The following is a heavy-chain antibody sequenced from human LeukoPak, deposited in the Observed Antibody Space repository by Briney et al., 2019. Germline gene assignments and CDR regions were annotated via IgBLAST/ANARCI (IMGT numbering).Heavy chain of an antibody. Sequence: GASVKVSCKASGYTFTTYGISWVRQAPGQGLEWMGWIDPNSGGTNYAQKFQGRVTMTRDTSISTAYMELSRLRSDDTAVYYCARARGSSWSDTHFEYWGQGTLVTVSP. V-gene: IGHV1-2*02. J-gene: IGHJ4*02. CDR2: IDPNSGGT. CDR1: GYTFTTYG. CDR3: ARARGSSWSDTHFEY. D-gene: IGHD6-13*01.